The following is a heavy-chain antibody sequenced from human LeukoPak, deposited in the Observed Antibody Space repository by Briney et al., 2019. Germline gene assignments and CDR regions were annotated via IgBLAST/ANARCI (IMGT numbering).Heavy chain of an antibody. D-gene: IGHD6-13*01. J-gene: IGHJ4*02. CDR3: ARRNGIATVGTFDY. Sequence: PGGSLRLSCAASGFSVSSNYMSWVRQAPGKGLEWVSIIYSGGSTNYGGSVTGRFTISRDDSKNTLYLQMNSLRVDDTAVYYCARRNGIATVGTFDYGGQGTLVAVSS. CDR1: GFSVSSNY. CDR2: IYSGGST. V-gene: IGHV3-66*01.